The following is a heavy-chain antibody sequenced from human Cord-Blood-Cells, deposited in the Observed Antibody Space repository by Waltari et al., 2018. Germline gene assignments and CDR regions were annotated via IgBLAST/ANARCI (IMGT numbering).Heavy chain of an antibody. CDR3: AREGTYYDFWSGYYDAFDI. Sequence: QVQLVQSGDAVKTPGSSVEVSCQASGGTFSRYAITWVRQGRGQGLEWMGGIIPSFGTANYAQKFQGRVTITADESTSTAYMELSSLRSEDTAVYYCAREGTYYDFWSGYYDAFDIWGQGTMVTVSS. CDR2: IIPSFGTA. CDR1: GGTFSRYA. J-gene: IGHJ3*02. D-gene: IGHD3-3*01. V-gene: IGHV1-69*01.